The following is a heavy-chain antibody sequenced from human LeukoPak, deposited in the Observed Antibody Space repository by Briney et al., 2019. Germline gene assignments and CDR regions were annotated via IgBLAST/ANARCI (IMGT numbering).Heavy chain of an antibody. CDR1: GFTFSSYG. D-gene: IGHD3-22*01. CDR3: VKFRWYYDSSGYLDY. CDR2: IWYDGSNK. J-gene: IGHJ4*02. Sequence: GGSLRLSCAASGFTFSSYGMHWVRQAPGKGLEWVAVIWYDGSNKYYADSVKGRFTISRDNSKNTLYLQMNSLRAEDTAVYYCVKFRWYYDSSGYLDYWGQGNLVTVSS. V-gene: IGHV3-33*06.